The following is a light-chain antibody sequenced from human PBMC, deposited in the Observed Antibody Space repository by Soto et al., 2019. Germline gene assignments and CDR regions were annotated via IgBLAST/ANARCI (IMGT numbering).Light chain of an antibody. CDR3: QQRGGWPLT. Sequence: EIVLTQSPATLSLSPRERAALSCRASQGVGRFLAWYQQKPGQAPRLLIYDASNRATGIPARFSGSGSVTDFTLAIDNLEPEDFAVYYCQQRGGWPLTFGGGTKVEIK. CDR1: QGVGRF. J-gene: IGKJ4*01. CDR2: DAS. V-gene: IGKV3-11*01.